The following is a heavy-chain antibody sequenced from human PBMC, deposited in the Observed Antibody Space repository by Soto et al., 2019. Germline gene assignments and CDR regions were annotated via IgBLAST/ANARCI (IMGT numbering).Heavy chain of an antibody. Sequence: PSETLSLTCTVSGGSIRGYYWSWIRQSAGMGLEWIGRMHTSGSTNYNPSLKSRVTISVDMSKNQISLKLTSVTAADTALYYCVRASMPKAHFDSWGQGTLGTVSS. CDR3: VRASMPKAHFDS. V-gene: IGHV4-4*07. J-gene: IGHJ4*02. CDR1: GGSIRGYY. CDR2: MHTSGST. D-gene: IGHD2-2*01.